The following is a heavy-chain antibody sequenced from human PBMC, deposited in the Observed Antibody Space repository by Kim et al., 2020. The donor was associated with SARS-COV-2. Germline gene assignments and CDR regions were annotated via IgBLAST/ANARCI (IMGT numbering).Heavy chain of an antibody. Sequence: LKSRVTISVDTSKNQFSLKLGSVTAADTAVYCCARMTAATRFYYYYYGMDVWGQGTTVTVSS. CDR3: ARMTAATRFYYYYYGMDV. J-gene: IGHJ6*02. V-gene: IGHV4-34*01. D-gene: IGHD1-26*01.